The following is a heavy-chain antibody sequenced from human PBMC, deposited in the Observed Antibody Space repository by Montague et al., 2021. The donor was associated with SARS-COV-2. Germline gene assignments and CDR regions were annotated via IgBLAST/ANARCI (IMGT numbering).Heavy chain of an antibody. CDR3: ARQENSSGWFKADAFDI. J-gene: IGHJ3*02. D-gene: IGHD6-19*01. CDR1: GGSISSSSYY. V-gene: IGHV4-39*01. Sequence: SETLSLTCTVSGGSISSSSYYWGRIRPPQGKGLVWIGSINYSGSYYSNPSIKSRVTISVDTTKNQFSLKPSTVTAADAAVYYCARQENSSGWFKADAFDIWGQGTMVTVSS. CDR2: INYSGSY.